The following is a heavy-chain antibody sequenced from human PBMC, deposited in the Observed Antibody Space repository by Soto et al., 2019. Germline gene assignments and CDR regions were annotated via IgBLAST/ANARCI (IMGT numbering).Heavy chain of an antibody. V-gene: IGHV1-2*02. Sequence: QVQMVQSGPEVTKPGASVKISCKASEQTITGHYIHWVRQAPGQGLEWMGWINPKGDGKNYAQHFQGRVTVTRDTSINTCYMELRTLTSDDTAVYYCASVPLSYTNTDYLEHWVQGTLVTVSS. CDR1: EQTITGHY. D-gene: IGHD3-16*01. CDR3: ASVPLSYTNTDYLEH. CDR2: INPKGDGK. J-gene: IGHJ4*02.